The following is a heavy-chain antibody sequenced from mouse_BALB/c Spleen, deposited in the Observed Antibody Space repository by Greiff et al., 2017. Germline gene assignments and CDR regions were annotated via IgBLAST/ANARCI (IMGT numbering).Heavy chain of an antibody. CDR3: ARDMEYGNLYYFDY. V-gene: IGHV2-9*02. J-gene: IGHJ2*01. CDR1: GFSLTSYG. D-gene: IGHD2-1*01. Sequence: VKLQESGPGLVAPSQSLSITCTVSGFSLTSYGVHWVRQPPGKGLEWLGVIWAGGSTNYNSALMSRLSISKDNSKSQVFLKMNSLQTDDTAMYYCARDMEYGNLYYFDYWGQGTTLTVSS. CDR2: IWAGGST.